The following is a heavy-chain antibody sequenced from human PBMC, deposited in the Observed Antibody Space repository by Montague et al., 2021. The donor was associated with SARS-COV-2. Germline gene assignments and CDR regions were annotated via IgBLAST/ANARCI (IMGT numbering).Heavy chain of an antibody. CDR3: AKDPHYDFCSGYYFDY. CDR1: GFTFSSYA. Sequence: SLRLSCAASGFTFSSYAMRWVRQAPGKGLEWVSAISGSGGSTYYADSVKGRFTISRDNSKNTLYLQMNSLRAEDTAVYYCAKDPHYDFCSGYYFDYWGQGTLVTVSS. CDR2: ISGSGGST. D-gene: IGHD3-3*01. J-gene: IGHJ4*02. V-gene: IGHV3-23*01.